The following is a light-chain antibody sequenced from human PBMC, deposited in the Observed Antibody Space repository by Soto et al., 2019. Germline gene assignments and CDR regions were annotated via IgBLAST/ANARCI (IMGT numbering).Light chain of an antibody. CDR2: EVT. J-gene: IGLJ3*02. Sequence: QSALTQPPSASGSPGQSVTISCTGTSSDVGGYNYVSWYQQHPGKAPKLMIYEVTKRPSGVPDRFSGSKSGNTASLTVSGLQADAEADYYCNSYAGSNNWVFGGGTKVTVL. CDR3: NSYAGSNNWV. V-gene: IGLV2-8*01. CDR1: SSDVGGYNY.